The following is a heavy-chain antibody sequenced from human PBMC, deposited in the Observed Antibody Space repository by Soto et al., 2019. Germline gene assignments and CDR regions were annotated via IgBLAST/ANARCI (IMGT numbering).Heavy chain of an antibody. D-gene: IGHD3-10*01. V-gene: IGHV4-59*01. Sequence: QVQLQESGPGLVKPSETLSLTCTVSGGSISSYYWSWIRQPPGKGLEWIGYIYYSGSTNYNPSLTSRVSISVDTSKNQFSLQLTSVTAADTAVYYCARRYGSAFDFWGQGTMVTVSS. J-gene: IGHJ3*01. CDR3: ARRYGSAFDF. CDR1: GGSISSYY. CDR2: IYYSGST.